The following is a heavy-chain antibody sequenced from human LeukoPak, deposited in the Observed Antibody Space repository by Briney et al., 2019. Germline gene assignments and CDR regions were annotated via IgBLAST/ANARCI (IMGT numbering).Heavy chain of an antibody. Sequence: ASVKVSCKASGGTFSSYAISWVRQAPGQGLEWMGWMNPNSGNTGYAQKFQGRVTITRNTSISTAYMELSSLRSEDTAVYYCARASGYSYGYGTQGYWGQGTLVTVSS. J-gene: IGHJ4*02. CDR3: ARASGYSYGYGTQGY. CDR2: MNPNSGNT. V-gene: IGHV1-8*03. D-gene: IGHD5-18*01. CDR1: GGTFSSYA.